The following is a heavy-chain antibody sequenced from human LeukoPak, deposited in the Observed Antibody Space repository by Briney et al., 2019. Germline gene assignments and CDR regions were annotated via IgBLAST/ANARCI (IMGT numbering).Heavy chain of an antibody. V-gene: IGHV1-18*01. D-gene: IGHD2-15*01. Sequence: GASVKVSCKASGYTFTSYGISWVRQAPGQGLEWMGWISAYNGNTNYAQKFQGRVTMTRDTSISTAYMELSRLRSDDTAVYYCARVDCSGGSCYFDPWGQGTLVTVSS. CDR2: ISAYNGNT. J-gene: IGHJ5*02. CDR3: ARVDCSGGSCYFDP. CDR1: GYTFTSYG.